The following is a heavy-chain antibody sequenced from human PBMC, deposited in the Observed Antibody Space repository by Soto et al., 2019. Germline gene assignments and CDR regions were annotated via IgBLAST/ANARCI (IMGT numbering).Heavy chain of an antibody. V-gene: IGHV4-4*02. CDR1: GGSISSSNW. Sequence: PSETLSLTCAVSGGSISSSNWWSWVRQPPGKGLEWIGEIYHSGNTYYNPSLKSRVTISVDWSKNQFSLTLSSVTAADTAVYYCARGPPHHYWGQGTLVTVSS. CDR2: IYHSGNT. J-gene: IGHJ4*02. CDR3: ARGPPHHY.